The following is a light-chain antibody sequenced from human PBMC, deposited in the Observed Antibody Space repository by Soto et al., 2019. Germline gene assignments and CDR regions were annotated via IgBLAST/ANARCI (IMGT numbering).Light chain of an antibody. V-gene: IGKV3-11*01. CDR2: DAS. Sequence: EIVLTQSPATLSFFPGERVTLSCRASQSVGTNLAWYQQKPGQAPRLLIYDASHRAAGIPARFSGSGFGTDFTLTISSLEPEDAAVYYCQQRSNWPPITFGQGTRLEI. CDR1: QSVGTN. CDR3: QQRSNWPPIT. J-gene: IGKJ5*01.